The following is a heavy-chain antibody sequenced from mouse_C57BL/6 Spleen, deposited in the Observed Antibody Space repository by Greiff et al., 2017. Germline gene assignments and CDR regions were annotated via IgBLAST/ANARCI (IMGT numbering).Heavy chain of an antibody. CDR2: INPGSGGT. D-gene: IGHD1-1*01. CDR1: GYAFTNYL. CDR3: ARKNYYGSSSYFDV. Sequence: QVQLKQSGAELVRPGTSVKVSCKASGYAFTNYLIEWVKQRPGQGLEWIGVINPGSGGTNYNEKFKGKATLTADKSSSTAYMQLSSLTSEDSAVYFCARKNYYGSSSYFDVWGTGTTVTVSS. J-gene: IGHJ1*03. V-gene: IGHV1-54*01.